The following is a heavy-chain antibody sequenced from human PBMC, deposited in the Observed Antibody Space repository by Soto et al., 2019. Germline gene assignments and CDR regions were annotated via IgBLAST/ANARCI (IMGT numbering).Heavy chain of an antibody. CDR1: GDFIDGRHW. CDR3: ARGGGYCVDV. V-gene: IGHV4-4*02. Sequence: QVQLQESGPGLVRPSGTLSLTCSVSGDFIDGRHWWTWVRQPPGKGLDWIGEIYHSGSTNYNPSLKSRVTISIDKFMTQFSLTLSSVTAADTAVYYCARGGGYCVDVWGQGTTVTVSS. CDR2: IYHSGST. D-gene: IGHD3-16*01. J-gene: IGHJ6*02.